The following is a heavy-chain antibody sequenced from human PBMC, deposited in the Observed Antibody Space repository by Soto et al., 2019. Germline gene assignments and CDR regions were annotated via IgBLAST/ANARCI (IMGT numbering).Heavy chain of an antibody. CDR1: GFTFSSYA. CDR3: GRFRNRIDYGGGCAYGMDV. Sequence: QVQLVESGGGVVQPGRSLRLSCAASGFTFSSYAMHWVRQAPGKGLEWVAVIAYDGSNKYYADSVKGRFTISRDNCKNPLYLHMNSLRAEATAVYYCGRFRNRIDYGGGCAYGMDVWGQGTTVAVSS. J-gene: IGHJ6*02. V-gene: IGHV3-30-3*01. CDR2: IAYDGSNK. D-gene: IGHD2-21*02.